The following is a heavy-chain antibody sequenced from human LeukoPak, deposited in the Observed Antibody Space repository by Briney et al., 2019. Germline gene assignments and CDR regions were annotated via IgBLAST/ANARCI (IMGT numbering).Heavy chain of an antibody. V-gene: IGHV3-23*01. Sequence: GGSLRLSCAASGFTFSNNAMIWVRQAPGRGLEWVSAIRSGGGCTLYAVSVKGRFTLSRDNSKNTLFLQMNNMRPEDTAVYYCARDPNGDYVGAFDMWGPGTKVTVS. D-gene: IGHD4-17*01. CDR3: ARDPNGDYVGAFDM. CDR1: GFTFSNNA. CDR2: IRSGGGCT. J-gene: IGHJ3*02.